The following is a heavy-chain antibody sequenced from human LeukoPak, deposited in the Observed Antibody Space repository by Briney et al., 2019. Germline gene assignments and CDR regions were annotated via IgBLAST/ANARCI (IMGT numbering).Heavy chain of an antibody. Sequence: ASVKVSCKASGYTFTGYYMHWVRQAPGQGPEWMGWINPSGGSTSYAQKFQGRVTMTRDTSTSTVYMELSSLRSEDTAVYYCARDLTGTRKVGAGEKFFDYWGQGTLVTVSS. CDR3: ARDLTGTRKVGAGEKFFDY. V-gene: IGHV1-46*01. CDR1: GYTFTGYY. CDR2: INPSGGST. D-gene: IGHD1-20*01. J-gene: IGHJ4*02.